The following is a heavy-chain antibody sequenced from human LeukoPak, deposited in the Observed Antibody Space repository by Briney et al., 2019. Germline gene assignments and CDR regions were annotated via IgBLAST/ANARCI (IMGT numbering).Heavy chain of an antibody. Sequence: ASVKFSCKASGYTFTSHAMKLVRQAPGQGLEWMGWINTNTGNPTYAHGFTGRFVFSLDTSVSTAYLQISSLKAEDTAVYYCARGRWLQFPDYWGQGTLVTVSS. J-gene: IGHJ4*02. CDR2: INTNTGNP. V-gene: IGHV7-4-1*02. CDR3: ARGRWLQFPDY. CDR1: GYTFTSHA. D-gene: IGHD5-24*01.